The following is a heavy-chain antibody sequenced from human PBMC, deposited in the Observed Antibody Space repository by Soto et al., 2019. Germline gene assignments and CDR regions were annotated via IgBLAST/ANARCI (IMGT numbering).Heavy chain of an antibody. CDR3: ARAVIQQHLAPLDY. J-gene: IGHJ4*02. D-gene: IGHD6-13*01. CDR2: IYYTGST. CDR1: GCSISSYY. V-gene: IGHV4-59*01. Sequence: PSETLSLTCTVSGCSISSYYWSWIRQHPGKGLEWIGYIYYTGSTNYNPSLKSRVTISVDTSKNQFSLKLSSVTAADTAVYYCARAVIQQHLAPLDYWGLGTLVTVSS.